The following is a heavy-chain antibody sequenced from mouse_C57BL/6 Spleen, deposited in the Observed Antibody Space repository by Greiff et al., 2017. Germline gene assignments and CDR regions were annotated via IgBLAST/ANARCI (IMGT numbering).Heavy chain of an antibody. V-gene: IGHV1-64*01. CDR2: IHPNSGST. Sequence: VQLQQPGAELVKPGASVKLSCKASGYTFTSYWMHWVKQRPGQGLEWIGMIHPNSGSTNYNEKFKSKATLTVDKSSSTAYMQLSSLTSEDSAVYCCARPYEYDVWFAYWGQGTLVTVSA. CDR3: ARPYEYDVWFAY. D-gene: IGHD2-4*01. CDR1: GYTFTSYW. J-gene: IGHJ3*01.